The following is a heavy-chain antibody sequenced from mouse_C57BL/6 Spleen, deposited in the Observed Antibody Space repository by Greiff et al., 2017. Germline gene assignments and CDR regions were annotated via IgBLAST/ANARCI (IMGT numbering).Heavy chain of an antibody. CDR1: GYTFTSYW. V-gene: IGHV1-69*01. CDR2: IDPSDSYT. CDR3: ARPLYYYGSSYWYFDV. Sequence: QVQLQQPGAELVMPGASVKLSCKASGYTFTSYWMHWVKQRPGQGLEWLGEIDPSDSYTNYNQKFKGKSTLTVDKSSSTAYMQLSSLTSEDSAVYYCARPLYYYGSSYWYFDVWGTGTTVTVSS. D-gene: IGHD1-1*01. J-gene: IGHJ1*03.